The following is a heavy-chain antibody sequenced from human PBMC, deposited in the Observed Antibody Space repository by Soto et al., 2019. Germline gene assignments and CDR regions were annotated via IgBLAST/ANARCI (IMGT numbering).Heavy chain of an antibody. CDR2: ISSSSGYI. V-gene: IGHV3-21*01. CDR3: ARVRSYSYGQGYGMDP. CDR1: GFTFSTYS. J-gene: IGHJ5*02. Sequence: PGGSLRLSCAASGFTFSTYSMNWVRQAPGKGLEWVSSISSSSGYIYYADSVKGRFTISRDDAKNSLSLQMNSLRAEDTAVYYCARVRSYSYGQGYGMDPWGQGTPVTVSS. D-gene: IGHD5-18*01.